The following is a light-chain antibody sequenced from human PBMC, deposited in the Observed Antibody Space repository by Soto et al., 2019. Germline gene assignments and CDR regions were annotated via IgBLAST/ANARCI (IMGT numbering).Light chain of an antibody. V-gene: IGLV2-14*04. CDR3: SSYTSSSTV. J-gene: IGLJ1*01. Sequence: SITKNETSSDVGGYNYVSWYQQHPGKAPKLMIYDVSNRPSGVSNRFSGSKSGNTASLTISGLQAEDEADYYCSSYTSSSTVFGTGTKVTVL. CDR1: SSDVGGYNY. CDR2: DVS.